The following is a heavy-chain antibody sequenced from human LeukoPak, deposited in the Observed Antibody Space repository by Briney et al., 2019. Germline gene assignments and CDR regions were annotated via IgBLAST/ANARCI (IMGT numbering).Heavy chain of an antibody. CDR1: GGSISSSSYY. CDR2: IYYSGST. J-gene: IGHJ3*02. Sequence: SETLSLTCTVSGGSISSSSYYWGWIRQPPGKGLEWIGSIYYSGSTYYNLSLKSRVTISVDTSKNQFSLKLSSVTAADTAVYYCARVTYYYKAFDIWGQGTMVTVSS. D-gene: IGHD3-10*01. V-gene: IGHV4-39*07. CDR3: ARVTYYYKAFDI.